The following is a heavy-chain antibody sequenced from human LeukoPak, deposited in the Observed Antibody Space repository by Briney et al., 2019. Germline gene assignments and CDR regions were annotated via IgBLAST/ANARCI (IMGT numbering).Heavy chain of an antibody. J-gene: IGHJ4*02. CDR1: GYTLTELS. V-gene: IGHV1-24*01. Sequence: ASVKVSCKVSGYTLTELSMHWVRQPPGKGLEWVGGFDPEDGGTIYAQKFQDRLTMTEDTSTDTPDMALSSLTSEDTAVYYCATAYQLELRGWYFDYWGQGTLVTVSS. D-gene: IGHD1-7*01. CDR2: FDPEDGGT. CDR3: ATAYQLELRGWYFDY.